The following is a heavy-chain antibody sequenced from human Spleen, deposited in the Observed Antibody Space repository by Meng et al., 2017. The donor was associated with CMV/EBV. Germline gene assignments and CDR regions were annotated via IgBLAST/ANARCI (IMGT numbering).Heavy chain of an antibody. V-gene: IGHV4-39*07. J-gene: IGHJ5*02. D-gene: IGHD2-2*01. CDR2: IYYSGST. CDR1: GGSISSSSYY. CDR3: ARRVWTVVPAAKPNWFDP. Sequence: SETLSLTCTVSGGSISSSSYYWGWIRQPPGKGLEWIGSIYYSGSTYYNPSLKSRVTISVDTSKNQFSLKLSSVTAADTAVYYCARRVWTVVPAAKPNWFDPWGQGTLVTVSS.